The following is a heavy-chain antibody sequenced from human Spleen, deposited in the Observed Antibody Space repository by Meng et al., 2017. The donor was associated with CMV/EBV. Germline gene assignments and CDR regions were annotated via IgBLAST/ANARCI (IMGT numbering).Heavy chain of an antibody. D-gene: IGHD6-6*01. CDR2: GSVGSGYI. V-gene: IGHV3-21*04. Sequence: GFPFLSFVLDWVRLAPGKGLQWFSCGSVGSGYIYYADSVMGRFTISRDNAKHSLYWQMISLRAEDTAVYCCVRDVKISTIAVRPIDYWGQGTLVTVSS. J-gene: IGHJ4*02. CDR3: VRDVKISTIAVRPIDY. CDR1: GFPFLSFV.